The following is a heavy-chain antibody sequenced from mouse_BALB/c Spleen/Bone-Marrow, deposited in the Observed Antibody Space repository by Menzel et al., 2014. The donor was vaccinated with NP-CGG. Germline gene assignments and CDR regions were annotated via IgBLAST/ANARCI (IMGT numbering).Heavy chain of an antibody. CDR2: INPDSNTI. CDR3: ASLNYYGNLFV. V-gene: IGHV4-1*02. J-gene: IGHJ1*02. D-gene: IGHD1-1*01. CDR1: GFDFSRYW. Sequence: EVMLVESGGGLVQPGGSLKLSCAASGFDFSRYWMSWVRQAPGKGLEWIGEINPDSNTINYTPSLKDKFIISRDNAKNTLYLQMSKVRSEDTALYYCASLNYYGNLFVWGAGTPVTSSS.